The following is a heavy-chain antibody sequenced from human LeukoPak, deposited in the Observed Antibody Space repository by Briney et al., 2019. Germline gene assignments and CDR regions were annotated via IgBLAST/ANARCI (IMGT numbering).Heavy chain of an antibody. D-gene: IGHD5-12*01. Sequence: SETLSLTCTVSGGSISSYYWSWIRQPPGKGLEWIGEINHSGSTNYNPSLKSRVTISVDTSKNQFSLKLSSVTAADTAVYYCARAWSRNLVATMESHRRGLYYYYGMDVWGQGTTVTVSS. CDR1: GGSISSYY. CDR3: ARAWSRNLVATMESHRRGLYYYYGMDV. V-gene: IGHV4-34*01. CDR2: INHSGST. J-gene: IGHJ6*02.